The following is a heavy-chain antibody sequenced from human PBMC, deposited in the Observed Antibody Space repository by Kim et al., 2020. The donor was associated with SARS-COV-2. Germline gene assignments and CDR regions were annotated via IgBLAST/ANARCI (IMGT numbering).Heavy chain of an antibody. CDR3: ARHVARGGFDWFHYYYYGMDV. V-gene: IGHV4-39*01. J-gene: IGHJ6*02. CDR1: GGSISSSSYY. CDR2: IYYSGST. D-gene: IGHD3-9*01. Sequence: SETLSLTCTVSGGSISSSSYYWGWIRQPPGKGLEWIGSIYYSGSTYYNPSLKSRVTISVDTSKNQFSLKLSSVTAADTAVYYCARHVARGGFDWFHYYYYGMDVWGQGTTVTVSS.